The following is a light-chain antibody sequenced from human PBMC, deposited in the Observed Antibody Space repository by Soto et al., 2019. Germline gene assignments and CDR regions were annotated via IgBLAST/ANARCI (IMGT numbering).Light chain of an antibody. CDR2: GAS. Sequence: EIVMTQSPATLSVSPGERATLSCRASQSVYNNLAWYQQKPGQAPRLLIYGASTRATGIPARFSGSGSGTEFTLTISSLQSEDFATYYCQQYNSYSITFGQGTRLDIK. CDR3: QQYNSYSIT. V-gene: IGKV3-15*01. J-gene: IGKJ5*01. CDR1: QSVYNN.